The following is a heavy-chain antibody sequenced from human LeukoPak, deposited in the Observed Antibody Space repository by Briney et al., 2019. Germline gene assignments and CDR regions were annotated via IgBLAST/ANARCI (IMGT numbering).Heavy chain of an antibody. D-gene: IGHD2-2*01. CDR3: ARGASLYCSSTSCLRYYYYYYMDV. Sequence: ASVKVSCKASGYTFTSYYIHWVRQAPGQGLEWMGIINPSGGSTNYAQKFQGRVTMTTDTSTSTVYMELSSLRSDDTAVYYCARGASLYCSSTSCLRYYYYYYMDVWGKGTTVTVSS. CDR1: GYTFTSYY. CDR2: INPSGGST. J-gene: IGHJ6*03. V-gene: IGHV1-46*01.